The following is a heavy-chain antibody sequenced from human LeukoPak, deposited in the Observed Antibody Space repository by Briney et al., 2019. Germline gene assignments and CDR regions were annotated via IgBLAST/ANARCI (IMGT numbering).Heavy chain of an antibody. CDR1: GFTFSSYA. V-gene: IGHV3-23*01. CDR2: ISGSGGST. J-gene: IGHJ4*02. CDR3: AKEPYSSSWYSVVGYFDY. Sequence: GGSLRLSCAASGFTFSSYAMSWVRQAPGKGLEWVSAISGSGGSTYYADSVKGRFTISRDNSKNTLYLQMNSLRAEDTAVYYCAKEPYSSSWYSVVGYFDYWAREPWSPSPQ. D-gene: IGHD6-13*01.